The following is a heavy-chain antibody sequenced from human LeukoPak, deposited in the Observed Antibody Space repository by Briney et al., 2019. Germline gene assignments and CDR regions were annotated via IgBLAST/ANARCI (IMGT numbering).Heavy chain of an antibody. Sequence: SETLSLTCTVSGGSISSYYWSWIRQPPGKGLEWIGYIYYSGSTTYNPSLKSLVTISVDTSKNQFSLKLSSVTAADTAVYYCARGFDSSGYLPFDYWGQGILVTVSS. CDR3: ARGFDSSGYLPFDY. CDR2: IYYSGST. CDR1: GGSISSYY. J-gene: IGHJ4*02. D-gene: IGHD3-22*01. V-gene: IGHV4-59*01.